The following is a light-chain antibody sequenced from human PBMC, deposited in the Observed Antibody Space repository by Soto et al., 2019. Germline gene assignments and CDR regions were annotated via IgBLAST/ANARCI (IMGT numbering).Light chain of an antibody. CDR3: SSYTSSNTVI. CDR1: SSDDGGYNY. Sequence: QSALTQPASVSGSPGQSITISCTGTSSDDGGYNYVSWYQQYPGKAPKLMIYEVSNRPSGVSNHFSASKSGNTASLTISGLQAEDEADYYCSSYTSSNTVIFGGGTKLTVL. J-gene: IGLJ2*01. V-gene: IGLV2-14*01. CDR2: EVS.